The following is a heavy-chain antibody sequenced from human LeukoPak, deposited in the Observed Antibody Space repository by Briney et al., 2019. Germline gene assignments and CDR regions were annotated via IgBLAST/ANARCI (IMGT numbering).Heavy chain of an antibody. Sequence: GGSLRLSCAASGFTVSSNYMSWVRQAPGKGLEWVSVIYSGGSTYYADSVKGRFTISRDNSKNTLYLQMNSLRAEDMAVYYCERVGTGEYYFDYWGQGTLVTVSS. CDR3: ERVGTGEYYFDY. J-gene: IGHJ4*02. CDR2: IYSGGST. D-gene: IGHD2-8*02. CDR1: GFTVSSNY. V-gene: IGHV3-66*02.